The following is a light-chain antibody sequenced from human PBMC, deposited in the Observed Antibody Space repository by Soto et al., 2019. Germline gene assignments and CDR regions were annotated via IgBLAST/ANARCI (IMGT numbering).Light chain of an antibody. CDR1: QSVSSGY. CDR2: GAS. J-gene: IGKJ2*01. CDR3: QQYGTSPRT. V-gene: IGKV3-20*01. Sequence: EIVLTQSPGTLSLSPGGRATLSCRASQSVSSGYLAWYQQKRGQAPRLLIYGASSRAAGIPDRFSGSGSVTDFTLTISRLEPEDFALYYCQQYGTSPRTFGQGTKLEIK.